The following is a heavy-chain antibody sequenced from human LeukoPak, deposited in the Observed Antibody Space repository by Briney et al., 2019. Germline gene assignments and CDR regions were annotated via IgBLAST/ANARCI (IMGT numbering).Heavy chain of an antibody. Sequence: PSETLSLTCTVSGGSISSYYWSWIRRPPGKGLELIGYIYYSGSTNYNPSLKSRVTISVDTSKNQFSLNLSSVTAADTAVYYCARVLRSGTYYLFDYWGQGTLSPSPQ. CDR2: IYYSGST. CDR1: GGSISSYY. CDR3: ARVLRSGTYYLFDY. J-gene: IGHJ4*02. V-gene: IGHV4-59*01. D-gene: IGHD1-26*01.